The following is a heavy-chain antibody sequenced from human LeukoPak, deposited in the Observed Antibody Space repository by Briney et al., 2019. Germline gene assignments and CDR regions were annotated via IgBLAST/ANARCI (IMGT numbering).Heavy chain of an antibody. CDR1: GYTFTDYY. Sequence: ASVKVSCKVSGYTFTDYYMHWVQQAPEKGLEWMGLVDPEDGETIYAEKFQGRVTITADTSTDTAYMELSSLRSEDTAVYYCATDRRDGYTDPFDYWGQGTLVTVSS. CDR3: ATDRRDGYTDPFDY. CDR2: VDPEDGET. D-gene: IGHD5-24*01. V-gene: IGHV1-69-2*01. J-gene: IGHJ4*02.